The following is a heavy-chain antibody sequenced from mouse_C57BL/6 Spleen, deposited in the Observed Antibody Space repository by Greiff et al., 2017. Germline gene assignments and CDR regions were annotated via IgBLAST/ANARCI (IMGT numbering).Heavy chain of an antibody. V-gene: IGHV1-54*01. J-gene: IGHJ3*01. CDR1: GYAFTNYL. Sequence: QVQLQQSGAELVRPGTSVKVSCKASGYAFTNYLIAWVKQRPGQGLEWIGVINPGSGGTTYNEKFTGKATLTADKSSSTAYMQLSSLTSEDAAVYFCARDYGSSYGGFAYWGQGTLVTVSA. D-gene: IGHD1-1*01. CDR3: ARDYGSSYGGFAY. CDR2: INPGSGGT.